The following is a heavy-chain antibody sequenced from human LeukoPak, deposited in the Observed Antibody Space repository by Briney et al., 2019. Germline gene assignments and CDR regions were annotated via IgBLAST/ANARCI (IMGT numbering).Heavy chain of an antibody. Sequence: GGSLRLSCAASGFSVISNYMSWVRQAPGKGLEWVSAISGSGGSTYYADSVKGRFTISRDNSKNTLYLQMNSLRAEDTAVYYCAKDSGYSGYGDFDYWGQGTLVTVSS. CDR2: ISGSGGST. V-gene: IGHV3-23*01. D-gene: IGHD5-12*01. CDR3: AKDSGYSGYGDFDY. J-gene: IGHJ4*02. CDR1: GFSVISNY.